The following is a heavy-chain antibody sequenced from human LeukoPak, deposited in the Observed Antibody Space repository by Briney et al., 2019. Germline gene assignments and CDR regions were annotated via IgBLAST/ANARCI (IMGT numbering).Heavy chain of an antibody. CDR2: INHSGST. D-gene: IGHD3-22*01. J-gene: IGHJ3*02. CDR3: ARGLRITIIVVVITTHAFDI. CDR1: GGSFSGYY. V-gene: IGHV4-34*01. Sequence: SETLSLTCAVYGGSFSGYYWSWIRQPPGKGLEWIGEINHSGSTNYNPSLKSRVTISVDTSKNQFSLKLSSVTAAGTAVYYCARGLRITIIVVVITTHAFDIWGQGTMVTVSS.